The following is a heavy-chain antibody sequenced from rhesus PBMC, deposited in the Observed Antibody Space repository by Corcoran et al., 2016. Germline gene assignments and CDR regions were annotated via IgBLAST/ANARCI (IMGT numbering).Heavy chain of an antibody. CDR3: AKGEGNYGNYGPFDY. Sequence: EVQLVESGGGLAKPGGSLRLSCAASGFTFSSYWMNWVRQAPGKGLEWVSSINSGGGSTYYADSVKGRFTIARDNSKNTLSLQMNSLRAEDTAVYYCAKGEGNYGNYGPFDYWGQGVLVTVSS. J-gene: IGHJ4*01. V-gene: IGHV3S25*01. CDR1: GFTFSSYW. CDR2: INSGGGST. D-gene: IGHD4-35*01.